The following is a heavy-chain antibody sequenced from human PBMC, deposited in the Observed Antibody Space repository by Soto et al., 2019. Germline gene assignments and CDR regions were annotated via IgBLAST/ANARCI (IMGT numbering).Heavy chain of an antibody. J-gene: IGHJ5*02. D-gene: IGHD2-2*01. Sequence: QEQLQESGPGLVKPSETLSLTCTVSGDSLSSYYWSWIRQPPGKGLEWIGCVFDTGSTDYNPALNSRVSISVDTSKNQFSLRLTSVTAADTAVYYCARGPIVVLQAAWFDPWGQGTLVTVSS. CDR3: ARGPIVVLQAAWFDP. V-gene: IGHV4-59*01. CDR2: VFDTGST. CDR1: GDSLSSYY.